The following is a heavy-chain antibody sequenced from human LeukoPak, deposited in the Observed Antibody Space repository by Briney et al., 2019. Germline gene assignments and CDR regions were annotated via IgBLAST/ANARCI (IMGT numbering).Heavy chain of an antibody. CDR2: INTNTGNP. CDR1: GYTFSSYA. Sequence: ASVKVSCKASGYTFSSYAMNWVRQAPGQGLEWMGWINTNTGNPTYAQGFTGRFVFSLDTSVSTAYLQISSLKAEDTAVYYCARVEEYDILTGYYLSKTGHATFDYWGQGTLVTVSS. V-gene: IGHV7-4-1*02. J-gene: IGHJ4*02. D-gene: IGHD3-9*01. CDR3: ARVEEYDILTGYYLSKTGHATFDY.